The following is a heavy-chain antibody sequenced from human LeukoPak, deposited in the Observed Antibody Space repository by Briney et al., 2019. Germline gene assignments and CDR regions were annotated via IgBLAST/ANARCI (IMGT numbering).Heavy chain of an antibody. CDR3: ATTTAMALNYYYYYMDV. J-gene: IGHJ6*03. CDR2: MNPNSGKT. CDR1: GYTFTSYD. Sequence: ASVKVSCKASGYTFTSYDINWVRQATGQGLEWMGWMNPNSGKTGYSQKFQGRGTMTRDTSISTAYMELSRLRSDDTAVYYCATTTAMALNYYYYYMDVWGKGTTVTVSS. D-gene: IGHD5-18*01. V-gene: IGHV1-8*02.